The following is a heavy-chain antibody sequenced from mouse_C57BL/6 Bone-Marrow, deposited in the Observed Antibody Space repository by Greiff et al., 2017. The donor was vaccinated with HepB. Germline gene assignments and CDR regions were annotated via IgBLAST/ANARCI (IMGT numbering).Heavy chain of an antibody. CDR3: ARMGTYYSNYYAMDY. D-gene: IGHD2-5*01. Sequence: VKLVESDAELVKPGASVKISCKVSGYTFTDHTIHWMKQRPEQGLEWIGYIYPRDGSTKYNEKFKGKATLTADKSSSTAYMQLNSLTSEDSAVYFCARMGTYYSNYYAMDYWGQGTSVTVSS. J-gene: IGHJ4*01. V-gene: IGHV1-78*01. CDR2: IYPRDGST. CDR1: GYTFTDHT.